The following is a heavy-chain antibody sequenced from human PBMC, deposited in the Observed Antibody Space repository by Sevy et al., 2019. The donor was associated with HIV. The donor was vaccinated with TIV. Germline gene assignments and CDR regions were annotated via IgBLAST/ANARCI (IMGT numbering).Heavy chain of an antibody. CDR3: ARSGFLEWAGSTRGPRNWFDP. J-gene: IGHJ5*02. CDR2: IYYSGST. V-gene: IGHV4-59*13. CDR1: GGSMRNFY. Sequence: SETLSLTCSVSGGSMRNFYWSWIRQPPGKGLEWIGNIYYSGSTNYNPSLKSRVTMSVDTSKNQFSLKLGSVTAADTAVYYWARSGFLEWAGSTRGPRNWFDPWGQGTLVTVSS. D-gene: IGHD3-3*01.